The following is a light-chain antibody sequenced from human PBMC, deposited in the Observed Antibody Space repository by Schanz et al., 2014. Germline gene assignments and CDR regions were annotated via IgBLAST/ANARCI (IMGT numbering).Light chain of an antibody. CDR1: QYISKY. V-gene: IGKV1-39*01. Sequence: DIQMTQSPSSLSASVGDSVTITCRASQYISKYLNWYHQKPGKAPKLLMSAASTLQSGVPSRFSGSGSGTDFTLTIDSLQPEDFATYYCQQSYSTPWTFGQGTKVEIK. CDR3: QQSYSTPWT. CDR2: AAS. J-gene: IGKJ1*01.